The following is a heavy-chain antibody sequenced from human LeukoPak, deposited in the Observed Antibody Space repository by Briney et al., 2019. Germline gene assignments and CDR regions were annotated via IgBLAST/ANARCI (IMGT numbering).Heavy chain of an antibody. J-gene: IGHJ4*02. D-gene: IGHD5-12*01. CDR1: GGSISSYY. CDR3: ARRAKSGYYFDY. CDR2: VYYSGST. V-gene: IGHV4-59*08. Sequence: SETLSLTCTVSGGSISSYYWSWIRQPPGKGLEWIGYVYYSGSTNYNPSLKSRVTISVDTSKNQFSLKLSSVTAADTAVYYCARRAKSGYYFDYWGQGTVVTVSS.